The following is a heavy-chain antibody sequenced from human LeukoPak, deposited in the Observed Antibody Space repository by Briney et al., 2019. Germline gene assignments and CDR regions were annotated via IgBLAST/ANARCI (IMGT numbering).Heavy chain of an antibody. Sequence: GGSLRLSCAASGFTFSSYSMNWVRQAPGKGLEWVSSISSSSSYIYYADSVKGRFTISRDNAKNSLYLQMNGLRAEGTAVYYCARAHPRYYYDFWGQGTLVTVSS. CDR3: ARAHPRYYYDF. D-gene: IGHD1-14*01. CDR2: ISSSSSYI. J-gene: IGHJ4*02. V-gene: IGHV3-21*01. CDR1: GFTFSSYS.